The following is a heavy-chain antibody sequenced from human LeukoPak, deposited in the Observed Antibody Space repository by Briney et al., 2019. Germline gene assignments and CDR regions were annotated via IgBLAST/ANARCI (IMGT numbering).Heavy chain of an antibody. J-gene: IGHJ4*02. D-gene: IGHD6-19*01. Sequence: ASVKVSCRASGGTFSSYAISWVRQAPGQGLEWMGGIIPIFGTANYAQKFQGRVTITTDESTSTAYMELSSLRSEDTAVYYCARVSPYSSGWYGCYFDYWGQGTLVTVSS. CDR1: GGTFSSYA. CDR3: ARVSPYSSGWYGCYFDY. V-gene: IGHV1-69*05. CDR2: IIPIFGTA.